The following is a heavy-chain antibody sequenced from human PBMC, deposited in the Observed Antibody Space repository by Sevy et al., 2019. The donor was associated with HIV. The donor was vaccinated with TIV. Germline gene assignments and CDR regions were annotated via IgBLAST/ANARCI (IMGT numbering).Heavy chain of an antibody. D-gene: IGHD3-22*01. V-gene: IGHV5-51*01. CDR2: IYPTDSHI. Sequence: GESLKISCKGSGYNFSGYWVGWVRQMPGKGLEWMGIIYPTDSHIIYSPSLQGQFTISVDKSITTAYLQWRSLKTSDTAMYYCARSSFYYDNSVFYPFDFWSQGTLVTVSS. CDR3: ARSSFYYDNSVFYPFDF. CDR1: GYNFSGYW. J-gene: IGHJ4*02.